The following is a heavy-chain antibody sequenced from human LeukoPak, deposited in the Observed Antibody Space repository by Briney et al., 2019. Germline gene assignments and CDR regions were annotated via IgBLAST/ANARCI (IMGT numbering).Heavy chain of an antibody. Sequence: SVKASCKASGGTFSSYAISWVRQAPGQGLEWMGGIIPIFGTANYAQKFQGRVTITADKSTSTAYMELSSLRSEDTAVYYCARVHTFGGVIVHYYFDYWGQGTLVTVSS. CDR3: ARVHTFGGVIVHYYFDY. D-gene: IGHD3-16*02. V-gene: IGHV1-69*06. CDR2: IIPIFGTA. J-gene: IGHJ4*02. CDR1: GGTFSSYA.